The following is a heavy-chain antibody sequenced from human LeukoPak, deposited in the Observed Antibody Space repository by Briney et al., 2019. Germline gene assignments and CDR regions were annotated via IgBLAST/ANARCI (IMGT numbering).Heavy chain of an antibody. CDR1: GSPFENKW. V-gene: IGHV5-51*01. Sequence: KRGESLQISFESSGSPFENKWIDRVRPMPGKGLEWVAIIYPGDSETRYTPSSEGQVTISADKSINTAYLQWSSLKSSDSAMLYCASEDKFFQHWGQGTLVTVSS. J-gene: IGHJ1*01. CDR2: IYPGDSET. CDR3: ASEDKFFQH.